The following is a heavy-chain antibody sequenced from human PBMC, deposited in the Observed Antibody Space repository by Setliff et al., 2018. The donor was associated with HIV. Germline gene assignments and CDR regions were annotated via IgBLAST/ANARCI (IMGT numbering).Heavy chain of an antibody. J-gene: IGHJ6*03. D-gene: IGHD2-2*01. CDR3: AKEYCSSNKCYYYYYMDV. V-gene: IGHV3-23*01. Sequence: GSLRLSCAASGFTFSNAWMSWVRQAPGKGLEWVSALSGSGGSTYYADSVKGRFTISRDNSKNTLYLQMNSLRAEDTAVYYCAKEYCSSNKCYYYYYMDVWGKGTTVTVSS. CDR2: LSGSGGST. CDR1: GFTFSNAW.